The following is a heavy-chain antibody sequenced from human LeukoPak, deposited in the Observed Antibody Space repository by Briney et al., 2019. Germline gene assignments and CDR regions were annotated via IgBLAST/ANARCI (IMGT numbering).Heavy chain of an antibody. J-gene: IGHJ3*02. V-gene: IGHV3-48*02. CDR1: GFTFRSST. CDR3: ARDSWYGFDI. CDR2: VSDSSTTI. Sequence: GGSLRLSCAASGFTFRSSTMNGLRQAPGKGLEWVAYVSDSSTTIHYADSVKGRFTISRDNAKTSLYLQMNSLRDEDTAVYYCARDSWYGFDIWGQGTMVTVSS. D-gene: IGHD2-15*01.